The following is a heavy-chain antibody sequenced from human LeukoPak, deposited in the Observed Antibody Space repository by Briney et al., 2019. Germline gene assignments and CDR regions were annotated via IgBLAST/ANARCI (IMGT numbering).Heavy chain of an antibody. CDR2: ISSSSSYI. Sequence: GGSLRLSSAASGFTFSSYSVNWVRQAPGKGLEWVSSISSSSSYIYYADSVKGRFTISRDNAKNSLYLQMNSLRAEDTAVYYCARDPPDNWNYGRSDYWGQGTLVTVSS. CDR3: ARDPPDNWNYGRSDY. CDR1: GFTFSSYS. V-gene: IGHV3-21*01. J-gene: IGHJ4*02. D-gene: IGHD1-7*01.